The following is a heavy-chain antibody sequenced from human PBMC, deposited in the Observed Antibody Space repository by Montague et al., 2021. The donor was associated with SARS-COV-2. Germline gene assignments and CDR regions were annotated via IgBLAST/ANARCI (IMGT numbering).Heavy chain of an antibody. CDR3: ARESGSGSYLVY. CDR1: GGSISSSSYY. D-gene: IGHD3-10*01. J-gene: IGHJ4*02. V-gene: IGHV4-39*01. Sequence: SETLSLTCTVSGGSISSSSYYWGWIRQPPDKGLEWIGSIYYSGSTYYNPSLKSRVTISVYTSKNQFSLKLSSVTAADTAVYYCARESGSGSYLVYWGQGTLVTVSS. CDR2: IYYSGST.